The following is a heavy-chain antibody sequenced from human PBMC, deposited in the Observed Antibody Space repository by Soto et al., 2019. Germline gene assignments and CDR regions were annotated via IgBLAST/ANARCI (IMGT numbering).Heavy chain of an antibody. CDR2: ISLSSSTI. CDR3: ARDSRNYYYYMDV. CDR1: GFTFSSYN. V-gene: IGHV3-48*01. Sequence: EVQLVESGGGLVQPVGSLRLSCAASGFTFSSYNMNWVRQAPGKGLEWISDISLSSSTIFYADSVKGRFTISRDNAKNSLYLQMNSLRAEDTAVYYCARDSRNYYYYMDVWGKGTTVTVSS. J-gene: IGHJ6*03.